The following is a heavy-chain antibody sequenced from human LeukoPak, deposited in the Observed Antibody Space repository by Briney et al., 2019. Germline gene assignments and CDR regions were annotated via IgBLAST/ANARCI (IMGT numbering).Heavy chain of an antibody. Sequence: ASVKVSCKASGYTFTGYYMHWLRQAPGQGLEWMGWINPNSGGTNYAQKFQGRVTMTRDTSISTAYMELSRLRSDDTAVYYCARAHYSLYRSRPIDYWGQGTLVTVSS. D-gene: IGHD6-13*01. V-gene: IGHV1-2*02. J-gene: IGHJ4*02. CDR1: GYTFTGYY. CDR2: INPNSGGT. CDR3: ARAHYSLYRSRPIDY.